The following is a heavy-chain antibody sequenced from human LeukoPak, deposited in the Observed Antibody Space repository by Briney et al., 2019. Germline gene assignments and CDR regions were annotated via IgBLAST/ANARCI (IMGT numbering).Heavy chain of an antibody. D-gene: IGHD4-17*01. V-gene: IGHV1-8*01. CDR2: MNPNSGNT. CDR3: ARVGTYGDYYDY. CDR1: GYTFTSYD. Sequence: GASVKVSCKASGYTFTSYDINWVRQATGQGLEWMGWMNPNSGNTGYAQKFQGRVTMTRNTSISTAYMELSSLRSDDTAVYYCARVGTYGDYYDYWGQGTLVTVSS. J-gene: IGHJ4*02.